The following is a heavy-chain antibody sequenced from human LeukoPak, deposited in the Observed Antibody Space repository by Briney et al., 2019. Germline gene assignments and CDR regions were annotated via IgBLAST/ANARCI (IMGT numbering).Heavy chain of an antibody. J-gene: IGHJ5*02. Sequence: SETLSLTCTVSGGAIASVGYSWNWIRQSHGKGLGWIGCIYDRGPAYYNPSLKSRFTISVDRPKNQFFLNVTSLTAADTAVYYCARSRQASGLLSSWGQGTPVVVSS. CDR1: GGAIASVGYS. CDR2: IYDRGPA. CDR3: ARSRQASGLLSS. V-gene: IGHV4-30-2*06. D-gene: IGHD3-10*01.